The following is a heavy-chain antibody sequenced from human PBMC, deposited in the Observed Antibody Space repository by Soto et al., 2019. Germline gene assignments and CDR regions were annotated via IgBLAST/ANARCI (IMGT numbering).Heavy chain of an antibody. CDR3: ARGPHVTARIAAAGTDYYYGMDV. Sequence: ASVKVSCKASGYTFTGYYMHWVRQAPGQGLEWMGWINPNSGGPNYAQKFQGWVTMTRDTSISTAYMELSRLRSDETAVYYCARGPHVTARIAAAGTDYYYGMDVWGQGTTVTVSS. D-gene: IGHD6-13*01. J-gene: IGHJ6*02. CDR1: GYTFTGYY. CDR2: INPNSGGP. V-gene: IGHV1-2*04.